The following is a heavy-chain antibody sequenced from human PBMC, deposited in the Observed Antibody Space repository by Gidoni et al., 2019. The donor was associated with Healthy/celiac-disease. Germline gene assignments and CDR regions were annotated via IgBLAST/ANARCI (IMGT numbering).Heavy chain of an antibody. V-gene: IGHV4-39*01. D-gene: IGHD3-3*01. CDR3: ARHFGTRSPYYYGMDV. CDR1: GGSISSSSYY. CDR2: IYYSGST. J-gene: IGHJ6*02. Sequence: QLQLQESGPGLGKPSETLSLTCTVPGGSISSSSYYWGWIRQPPGKGLEWIGSIYYSGSTYYNPSLKSRVTISVDTSKNQFSLKLSSVTAADTAVYYCARHFGTRSPYYYGMDVWGQGTTVTVSS.